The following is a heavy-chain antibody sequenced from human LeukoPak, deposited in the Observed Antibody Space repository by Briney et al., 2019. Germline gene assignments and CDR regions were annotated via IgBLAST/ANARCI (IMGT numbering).Heavy chain of an antibody. CDR1: GGTFSSYA. Sequence: ASVKASCKAAGGTFSSYAISWVRQAPGQGLEWMGGIIPIFGTANYAQKFQGRVTITADKSTSTAYMELSSLRSEDTAVYYCARGAYDSSGYYYYYYYMDVWGKGTTVTVSS. CDR3: ARGAYDSSGYYYYYYYMDV. CDR2: IIPIFGTA. D-gene: IGHD3-22*01. J-gene: IGHJ6*03. V-gene: IGHV1-69*06.